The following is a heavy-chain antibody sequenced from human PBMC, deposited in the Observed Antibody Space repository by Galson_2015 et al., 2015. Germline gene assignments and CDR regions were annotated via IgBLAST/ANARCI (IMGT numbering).Heavy chain of an antibody. Sequence: PALVKPTQTLTLTCSFSGFSLSTSGLGVGWIRQSPGKALEWLALIYWDGDERYSPSLKSRLTINKDTSEKQVVLIMTRMDPVDTGTYYCAQITIFGVVAYWGQGTLVIVSS. J-gene: IGHJ4*02. CDR2: IYWDGDE. D-gene: IGHD3-3*01. CDR1: GFSLSTSGLG. CDR3: AQITIFGVVAY. V-gene: IGHV2-5*02.